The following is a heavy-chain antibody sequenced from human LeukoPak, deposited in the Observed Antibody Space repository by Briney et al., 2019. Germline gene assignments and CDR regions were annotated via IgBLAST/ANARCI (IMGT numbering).Heavy chain of an antibody. CDR1: GGSISSYY. CDR2: IYYGGST. V-gene: IGHV4-59*08. Sequence: SETLSLTCTVSGGSISSYYWSWIRQPPGKGLEWIGYIYYGGSTNYNPSLKSRVTISVDTSKNQFSLKLSSVTAADTAVYYCARNDGYFDYWGQGTLVTVSS. J-gene: IGHJ4*02. CDR3: ARNDGYFDY.